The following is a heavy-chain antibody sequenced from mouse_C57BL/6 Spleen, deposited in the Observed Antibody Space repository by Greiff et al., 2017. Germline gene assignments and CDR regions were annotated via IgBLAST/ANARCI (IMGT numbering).Heavy chain of an antibody. CDR1: GYTFTSYW. CDR3: ARWGTMGS. D-gene: IGHD2-14*01. Sequence: QVQLKQPGAELVRPGTSVKLSCKASGYTFTSYWMHWVKQRPGQGLEWIGVIDPSDSYTNYNQKFKGKATLTGDTSSSTAYMQLSSLTSEDSAVYYCARWGTMGSWGQGTTLTVSS. CDR2: IDPSDSYT. J-gene: IGHJ2*01. V-gene: IGHV1-59*01.